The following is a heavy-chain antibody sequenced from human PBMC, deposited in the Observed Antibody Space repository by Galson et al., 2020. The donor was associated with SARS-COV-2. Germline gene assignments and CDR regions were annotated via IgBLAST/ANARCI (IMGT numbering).Heavy chain of an antibody. J-gene: IGHJ4*02. CDR1: GGSFSSYY. Sequence: SETLSLTCTVSGGSFSSYYWSWIRQPPGKGLEWIGYIYYSGSTNYNPSLKSRVTISVDTSKNQFSLKLSSVTAADTAVYYCARAWAYCSSTSCYNYFDYWGQGTLVTVSS. CDR2: IYYSGST. D-gene: IGHD2-2*02. V-gene: IGHV4-59*01. CDR3: ARAWAYCSSTSCYNYFDY.